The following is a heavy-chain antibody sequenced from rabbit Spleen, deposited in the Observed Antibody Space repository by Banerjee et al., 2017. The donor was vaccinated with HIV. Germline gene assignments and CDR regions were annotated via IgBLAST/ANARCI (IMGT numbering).Heavy chain of an antibody. CDR3: ASGYSDIYFSL. CDR2: IATGSGTT. CDR1: GLDFSGDSY. Sequence: QSLEESGGDLVKPGASLTLTCKASGLDFSGDSYDSYMCWVRQAPGKGLEWIACIATGSGTTWYASWAKGRFTISKTSSTTVTLQMTSLTAADTATYFCASGYSDIYFSLWGQGTLVTVS. D-gene: IGHD1-1*01. J-gene: IGHJ4*01. V-gene: IGHV1S40*01.